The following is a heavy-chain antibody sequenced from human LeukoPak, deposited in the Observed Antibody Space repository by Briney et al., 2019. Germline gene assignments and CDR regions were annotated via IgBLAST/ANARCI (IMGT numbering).Heavy chain of an antibody. V-gene: IGHV4-59*12. CDR2: IYYSGST. CDR3: ARGNMWDYRRYYYYKDV. J-gene: IGHJ6*03. D-gene: IGHD4-11*01. CDR1: GGSISSYY. Sequence: PSETLSLTCTVSGGSISSYYWSWIRQPPGKGLEWLGYIYYSGSTNYNPSLKSRVTISVDTSKNQFSLKLNSVTAADTAIYYCARGNMWDYRRYYYYKDVWGKGTTVTVSS.